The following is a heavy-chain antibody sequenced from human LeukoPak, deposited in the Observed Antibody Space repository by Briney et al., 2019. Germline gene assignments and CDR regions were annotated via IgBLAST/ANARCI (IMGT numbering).Heavy chain of an antibody. CDR2: IDPSDSYT. D-gene: IGHD3-10*01. CDR1: GYSFTSYW. V-gene: IGHV5-10-1*01. J-gene: IGHJ4*02. CDR3: ARHYYGSGSYEDFDY. Sequence: GESLKISCKGSGYSFTSYWISWVRQMPGKVLEWMGRIDPSDSYTNYSPSFQGHVTISADKSISTAYLQWSSLKASDTAMYYCARHYYGSGSYEDFDYWGQGTLVTVSS.